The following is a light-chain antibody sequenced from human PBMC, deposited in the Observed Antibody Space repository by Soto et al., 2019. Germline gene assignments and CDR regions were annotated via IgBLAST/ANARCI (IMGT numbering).Light chain of an antibody. CDR1: QSISSW. V-gene: IGKV1-5*03. CDR2: KAS. J-gene: IGKJ1*01. CDR3: QQYNSYRT. Sequence: DIQMTQSPSTLSVSVGDRVTITCRASQSISSWLAWYQQKPGKAPKLLIYKASSLESGVPSRFSGSGSGTEFTLTISSLQPDDFATYYCQQYNSYRTFGQGTKVDI.